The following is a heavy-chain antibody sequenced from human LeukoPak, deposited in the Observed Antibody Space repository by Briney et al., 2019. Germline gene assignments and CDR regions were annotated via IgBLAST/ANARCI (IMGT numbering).Heavy chain of an antibody. CDR1: GGSISSYY. V-gene: IGHV4-59*08. CDR3: ARGLPTYSYGSGTLED. CDR2: INYSGGT. D-gene: IGHD3-10*01. Sequence: PSETLSLTGTGAGGSISSYYWSWIRQAPGKGLEGIGYINYSGGTNYHPSLKSGVIISVDTSKNQFSLKLSSVTAADTDVYYCARGLPTYSYGSGTLEDWGQGTLVTVSS. J-gene: IGHJ4*02.